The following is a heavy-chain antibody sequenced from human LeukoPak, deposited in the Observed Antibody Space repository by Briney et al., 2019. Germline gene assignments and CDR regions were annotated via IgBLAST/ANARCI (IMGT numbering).Heavy chain of an antibody. J-gene: IGHJ4*02. CDR3: AKDHYYDSSGYYHFDY. CDR2: ISGSGGST. D-gene: IGHD3-22*01. CDR1: GFTFSSYA. V-gene: IGHV3-23*01. Sequence: GGSLRLSCAASGFTFSSYAMSWVRQAPGKGLEWVSAISGSGGSTYYADSVKGRFTISRDNSKNTLYLQMNSLRAEDTAVYYCAKDHYYDSSGYYHFDYWGQGTLVTVSS.